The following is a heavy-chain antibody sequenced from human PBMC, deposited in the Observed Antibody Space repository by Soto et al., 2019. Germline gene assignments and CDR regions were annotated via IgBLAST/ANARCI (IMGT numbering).Heavy chain of an antibody. CDR3: ARDDSGFSGSHYIDYFNY. CDR1: GYPFTHYG. CDR2: INGGNGNT. J-gene: IGHJ4*02. Sequence: ASVKVSCKSSGYPFTHYGITWVRQAPGQGLEWMGWINGGNGNTYYSEHFQGRVTFTRDTSAGTVYMQLSSLTPEDTAVYYCARDDSGFSGSHYIDYFNYWGQGALVTVSS. D-gene: IGHD1-26*01. V-gene: IGHV1-18*01.